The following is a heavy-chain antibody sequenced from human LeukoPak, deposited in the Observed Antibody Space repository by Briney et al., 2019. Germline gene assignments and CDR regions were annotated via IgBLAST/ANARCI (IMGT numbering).Heavy chain of an antibody. CDR2: IYYSGST. V-gene: IGHV4-39*01. CDR1: GGSISSSSYY. CDR3: ARRGRPSGPFDY. D-gene: IGHD2-15*01. Sequence: AETLSLTYTVSGGSISSSSYYWGWIRQPPGKGLEWIGSIYYSGSTYYNPSLESRVTISVDTSKNQFSLKLTSVTAADTAVYYCARRGRPSGPFDYWGQGTLVTVSS. J-gene: IGHJ4*02.